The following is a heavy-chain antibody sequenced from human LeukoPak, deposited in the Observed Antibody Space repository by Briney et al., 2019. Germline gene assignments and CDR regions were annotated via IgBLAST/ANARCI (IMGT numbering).Heavy chain of an antibody. V-gene: IGHV3-21*01. J-gene: IGHJ4*02. CDR3: ASGHYDYVWGSISPTNYLDN. D-gene: IGHD3-16*01. CDR2: ISSSSDYI. CDR1: GFTFSSYT. Sequence: GGSLRLSCAASGFTFSSYTMDWVRQAPGKGLEWVSSISSSSDYIFYADSVKGRFTISRDNAQNSLYLQMNSLRVEDTAVYYCASGHYDYVWGSISPTNYLDNWGQGTLVTVSS.